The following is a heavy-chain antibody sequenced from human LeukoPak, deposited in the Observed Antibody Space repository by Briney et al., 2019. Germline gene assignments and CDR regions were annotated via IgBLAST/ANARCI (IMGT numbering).Heavy chain of an antibody. V-gene: IGHV3-23*01. CDR1: GFAFSSYA. J-gene: IGHJ6*02. D-gene: IGHD1-26*01. CDR2: ISGSGGST. Sequence: GGSLRLSCAASGFAFSSYAISWVRQAPGKGLEWVSTISGSGGSTNYADSVKGRFTISRDNSKNTLSLQMNSLRAEDTAVYYCAKDVRVGGGGMDVWGQGTPVTVSS. CDR3: AKDVRVGGGGMDV.